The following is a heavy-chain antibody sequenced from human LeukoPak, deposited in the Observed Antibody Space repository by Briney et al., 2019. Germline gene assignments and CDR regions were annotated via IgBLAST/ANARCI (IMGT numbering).Heavy chain of an antibody. Sequence: PGGSLRLSCAASGFTFDNYAMNWVRQAPGKGLEWVSYISGGGAKRHYSDSVKGRFTISRDNPKNTLYLQINNLRAEDTAMYYCAKCSAGYYNDAFDIWGRGIMVTVSS. D-gene: IGHD3-10*02. CDR3: AKCSAGYYNDAFDI. J-gene: IGHJ3*02. V-gene: IGHV3-23*01. CDR1: GFTFDNYA. CDR2: ISGGGAKR.